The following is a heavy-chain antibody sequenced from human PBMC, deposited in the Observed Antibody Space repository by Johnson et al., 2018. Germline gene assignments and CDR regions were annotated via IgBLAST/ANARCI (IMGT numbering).Heavy chain of an antibody. CDR3: AKDEQYLVQYFQD. CDR1: GFSFSIYA. CDR2: VSGSGSTT. V-gene: IGHV3-23*04. D-gene: IGHD6-13*01. Sequence: VQLVESGGGLVRPGESLRLSCAASGFSFSIYAMSCIRQAPGKGLEWVSAVSGSGSTTHYTDSVKGRVTVSSDNSKNTLYLQMNSLRAEDTAVYYCAKDEQYLVQYFQDWGQGTLVTVSS. J-gene: IGHJ1*01.